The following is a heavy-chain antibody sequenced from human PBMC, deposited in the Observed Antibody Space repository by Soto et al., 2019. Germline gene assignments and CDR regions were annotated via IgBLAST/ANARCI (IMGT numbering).Heavy chain of an antibody. V-gene: IGHV4-39*01. CDR3: ARPRYRFGTSGYYPFDY. D-gene: IGHD3-22*01. CDR2: IYFSGSGTS. CDR1: GDFISNTTYY. J-gene: IGHJ4*02. Sequence: QLHLQESGPGLVKPSETLSLTCSVSGDFISNTTYYWAWVRQAPGKGLEWVGSIYFSGSGTSHYNPSLMSRVTISVDTSKNQFSLKLTYVTAADTAVYYCARPRYRFGTSGYYPFDYWGQGTLVTVSS.